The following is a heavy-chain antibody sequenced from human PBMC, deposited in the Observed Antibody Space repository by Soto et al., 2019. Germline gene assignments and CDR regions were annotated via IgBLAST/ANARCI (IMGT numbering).Heavy chain of an antibody. Sequence: GGSLRLSCVASGFSFSNHGMHWVRQAPGKGLEWVAVISYDGSNKDYVGSVKGRFTISRDNSKNTLYLQINSLRVEDTAVFYCARNSRATVAGAPDYWGQGTLVTVSS. CDR2: ISYDGSNK. J-gene: IGHJ4*02. CDR3: ARNSRATVAGAPDY. CDR1: GFSFSNHG. D-gene: IGHD6-19*01. V-gene: IGHV3-30*03.